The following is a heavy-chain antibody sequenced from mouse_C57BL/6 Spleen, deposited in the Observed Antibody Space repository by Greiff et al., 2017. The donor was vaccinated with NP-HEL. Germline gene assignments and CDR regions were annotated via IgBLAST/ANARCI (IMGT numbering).Heavy chain of an antibody. CDR3: ARAPYGSSYGFAY. D-gene: IGHD1-1*01. CDR1: GFTFSDYG. Sequence: EVQLVESGGGLVKPGGSLKLSCAASGFTFSDYGMHWVRQAPEKGLEWVAYISSGSSTIYYADTVKGRFTISRDNAKNTLFLQMTSLRSEDTAMYYCARAPYGSSYGFAYWGQGTLVTVSA. V-gene: IGHV5-17*01. CDR2: ISSGSSTI. J-gene: IGHJ3*01.